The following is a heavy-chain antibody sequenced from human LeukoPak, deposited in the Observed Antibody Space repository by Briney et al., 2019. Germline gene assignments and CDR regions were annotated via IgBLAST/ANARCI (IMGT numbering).Heavy chain of an antibody. J-gene: IGHJ4*02. D-gene: IGHD1-26*01. Sequence: PSETLSLTCTVSGGSISSYYWSWIRQPAGKGLEWIGRIYTSGSTNYNPSLESRVTMSVDTSKNQFSLKLSSVTAADTAVYYCARDFWSGSYYAGGGYFDYWGQGTLVTVSS. CDR1: GGSISSYY. CDR3: ARDFWSGSYYAGGGYFDY. CDR2: IYTSGST. V-gene: IGHV4-4*07.